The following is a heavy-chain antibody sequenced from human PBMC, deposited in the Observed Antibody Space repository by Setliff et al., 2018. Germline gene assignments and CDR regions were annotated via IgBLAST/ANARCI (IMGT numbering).Heavy chain of an antibody. V-gene: IGHV4-34*01. CDR2: ISHSGSA. J-gene: IGHJ6*02. CDR3: ARDQWVRSPPLYFSYSMDV. CDR1: GGSFSDYY. Sequence: PSETLSLTCTVYGGSFSDYYWGWVRQPPGKGLEWIGEISHSGSANYNPSLKSRVTMSVDTSKNQFSLNLNSVTAADTAVYYCARDQWVRSPPLYFSYSMDVWGQGTTVTVSS. D-gene: IGHD5-12*01.